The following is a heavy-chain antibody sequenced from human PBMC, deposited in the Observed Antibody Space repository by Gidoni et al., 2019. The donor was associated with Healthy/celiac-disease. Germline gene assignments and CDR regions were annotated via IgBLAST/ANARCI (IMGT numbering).Heavy chain of an antibody. CDR2: IIPIFGTA. CDR3: ARDEDIVVVPAATFYYYYGMDV. Sequence: QVQLVQSGAEVKKPGSSVKVSCKASGGTFSSYAICWVRQAPGQGLEWMGGIIPIFGTANYAQKFQGRVTITADESTSTAYMELSSLRSEDTAVYYCARDEDIVVVPAATFYYYYGMDVWGQGTTVTVSS. D-gene: IGHD2-2*01. V-gene: IGHV1-69*01. CDR1: GGTFSSYA. J-gene: IGHJ6*02.